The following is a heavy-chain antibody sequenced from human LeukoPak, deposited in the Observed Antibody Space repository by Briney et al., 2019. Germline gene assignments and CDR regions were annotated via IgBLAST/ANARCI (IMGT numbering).Heavy chain of an antibody. Sequence: GGSLRLFCAASGFTFDDYGMSWVRQAPGKGLEWVSGINWNGGSTGYADSVKGRFTISRDNSKNTLSLQMNSLRAEDTAVYYCARGLSGGSGWYFDYWGQGTLVTVSS. V-gene: IGHV3-20*04. CDR1: GFTFDDYG. CDR2: INWNGGST. CDR3: ARGLSGGSGWYFDY. D-gene: IGHD6-19*01. J-gene: IGHJ4*02.